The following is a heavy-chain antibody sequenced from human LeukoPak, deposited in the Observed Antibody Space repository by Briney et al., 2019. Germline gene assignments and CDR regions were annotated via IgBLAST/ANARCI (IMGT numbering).Heavy chain of an antibody. CDR1: GGSMSPYH. J-gene: IGHJ4*02. D-gene: IGHD5-18*01. Sequence: SETLSLTCTVSGGSMSPYHWGWIRQPPGKGLEWTGYIYYSGSTNYNPSLKSRVTISVDTSKNQFSLKLSSVTAADTAVYYCARGAGYSYGHDYWGQGTLVTVSS. V-gene: IGHV4-59*01. CDR3: ARGAGYSYGHDY. CDR2: IYYSGST.